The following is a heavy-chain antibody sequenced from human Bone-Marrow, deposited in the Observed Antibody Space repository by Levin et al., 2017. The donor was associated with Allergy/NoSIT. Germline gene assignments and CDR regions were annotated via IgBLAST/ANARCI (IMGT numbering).Heavy chain of an antibody. V-gene: IGHV3-30*18. Sequence: GESLKISCAASRFTFHNYDMHWVRQAPGKGLEWVALISYDGRNKYYADSVKGRFTISRDNTKNTLYVQMNSLRVEDTAVYYCVKGYYYDGAGYSDYWGQGTLVTVSS. D-gene: IGHD3-22*01. CDR2: ISYDGRNK. J-gene: IGHJ4*02. CDR3: VKGYYYDGAGYSDY. CDR1: RFTFHNYD.